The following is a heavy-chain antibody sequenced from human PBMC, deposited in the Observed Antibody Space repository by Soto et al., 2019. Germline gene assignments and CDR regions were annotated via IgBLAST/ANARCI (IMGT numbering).Heavy chain of an antibody. CDR3: ARHPIVGPNYYYGMDG. Sequence: QVQLVESGGGVVQPGRSLRLSCAASGFTYSSYAMHWVLQAPGKGLEWVAVISYDGSNKYYADSVKGRFTISRDNSKNSLYLQMNSLRAEDTAVYYCARHPIVGPNYYYGMDGRGQGTTVTVSS. J-gene: IGHJ6*02. CDR2: ISYDGSNK. V-gene: IGHV3-30-3*01. D-gene: IGHD1-26*01. CDR1: GFTYSSYA.